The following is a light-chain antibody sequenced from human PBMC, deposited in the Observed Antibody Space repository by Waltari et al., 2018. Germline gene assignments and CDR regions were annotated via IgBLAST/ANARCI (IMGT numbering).Light chain of an antibody. CDR3: MLSYAGAVV. V-gene: IGLV7-46*01. CDR2: VAI. CDR1: TGPVISSRH. J-gene: IGLJ2*01. Sequence: QAVVTQEPSLTVSPGGTVTLTCRSSTGPVISSRHPPWFQQRPGQAPRSLVHVAIYRRSWTPARFSGSLLGDKAALTLSGAQPEDEADYYCMLSYAGAVVFGGGTKLTVL.